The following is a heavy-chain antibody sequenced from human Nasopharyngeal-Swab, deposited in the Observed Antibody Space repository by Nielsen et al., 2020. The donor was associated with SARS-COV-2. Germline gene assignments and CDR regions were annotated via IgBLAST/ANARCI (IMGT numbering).Heavy chain of an antibody. CDR2: ISWNSGSI. V-gene: IGHV3-9*01. CDR3: AKANYDYVWGSYSDY. CDR1: GFTFDDYA. Sequence: SLKISCAASGFTFDDYAMHWVRQAPGKGLEWVSGISWNSGSIGYADSVKGRFTISRDNAKNSLCLQMNSLRAEDTALYYCAKANYDYVWGSYSDYWGQGTLVTVSS. D-gene: IGHD3-16*01. J-gene: IGHJ4*02.